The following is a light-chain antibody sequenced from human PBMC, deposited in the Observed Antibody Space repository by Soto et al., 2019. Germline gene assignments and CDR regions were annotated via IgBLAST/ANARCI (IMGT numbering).Light chain of an antibody. J-gene: IGKJ5*01. CDR1: QGISSW. CDR2: AAS. V-gene: IGKV1-12*02. CDR3: QQSYTTASIT. Sequence: DIQMTQSPSSVSASVGDRVTITCRASQGISSWLAWYQQKPGKAPKLLIYAASSLQSGVPSRFSGGGSGTEFTLSISSLQPEDFGTYYCQQSYTTASITFGQGTRLEIK.